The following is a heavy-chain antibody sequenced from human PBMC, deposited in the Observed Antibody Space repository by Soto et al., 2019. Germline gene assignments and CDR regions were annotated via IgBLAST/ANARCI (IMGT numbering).Heavy chain of an antibody. Sequence: LRLSCAASGFTFSSYSMNWVRQAPGKGLEWVSSISSSSSYIYYADSVKGRFTISRDNAKNSLYLQMNSLRAEDTAVYYCARDRYGEARPYYYYGMDVWGQGTTVTVSS. CDR1: GFTFSSYS. V-gene: IGHV3-21*01. D-gene: IGHD4-17*01. CDR3: ARDRYGEARPYYYYGMDV. CDR2: ISSSSSYI. J-gene: IGHJ6*02.